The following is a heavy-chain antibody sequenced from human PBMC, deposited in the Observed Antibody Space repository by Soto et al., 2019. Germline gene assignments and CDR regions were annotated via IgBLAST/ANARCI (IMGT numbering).Heavy chain of an antibody. D-gene: IGHD3-22*01. J-gene: IGHJ4*02. Sequence: GGSLRLSCAASGFTVSSNYMSWGRQAPWKGLEWLSVIYTDDSTYYADSVKGRFTISRHNSKNTLYLQMNSLRAEDTAVYYCVKGEYYYDSSGYYPFDYWGQGTLVTVSS. CDR1: GFTVSSNY. CDR3: VKGEYYYDSSGYYPFDY. V-gene: IGHV3-53*04. CDR2: IYTDDST.